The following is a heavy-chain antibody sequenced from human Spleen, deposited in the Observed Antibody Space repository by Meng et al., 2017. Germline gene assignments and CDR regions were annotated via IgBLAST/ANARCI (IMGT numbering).Heavy chain of an antibody. D-gene: IGHD2-2*01. Sequence: ASVKVSCKASGYTFPDYWLHWVRRAPGQGLEWMGRINPKSGDTHYAQRFQGRVTMTGDTSISTAYMELSGLRSEDTAVYYCARVLRAPAAMGYYYYYGMDVWGQGTTVTVSS. CDR2: INPKSGDT. J-gene: IGHJ6*02. CDR3: ARVLRAPAAMGYYYYYGMDV. V-gene: IGHV1-2*06. CDR1: GYTFPDYW.